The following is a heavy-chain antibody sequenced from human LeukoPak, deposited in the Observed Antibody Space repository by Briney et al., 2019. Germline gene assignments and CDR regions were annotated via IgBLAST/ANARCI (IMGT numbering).Heavy chain of an antibody. CDR1: GGTFSSYA. V-gene: IGHV1-69*01. CDR3: ASGTPSSGWLRYNWFDP. CDR2: IITIFGTA. J-gene: IGHJ5*02. D-gene: IGHD6-19*01. Sequence: PGSSVTVPCKASGGTFSSYAISWVRQAPGQGLEWMGGIITIFGTANYAQKFQGRVTITADESTSTAYMELSSLRSEDTAVYYCASGTPSSGWLRYNWFDPWGQGTLVTVSS.